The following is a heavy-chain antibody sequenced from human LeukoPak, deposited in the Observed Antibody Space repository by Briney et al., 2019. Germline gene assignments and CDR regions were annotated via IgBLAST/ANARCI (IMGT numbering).Heavy chain of an antibody. CDR1: GFTFSSYS. CDR2: ISSSSSYI. CDR3: ARRPGVHNWFDP. D-gene: IGHD3-10*01. V-gene: IGHV3-21*01. Sequence: GGSRRLSFAASGFTFSSYSMNWVRQAPGKGRGWVSSISSSSSYIYYADSVKGRFTISRDNAKNSLYLQMNSLRAEDTAVYYCARRPGVHNWFDPWGQGTLVTVSS. J-gene: IGHJ5*02.